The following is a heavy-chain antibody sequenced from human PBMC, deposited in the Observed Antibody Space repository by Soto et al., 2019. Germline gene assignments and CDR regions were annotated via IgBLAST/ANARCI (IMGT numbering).Heavy chain of an antibody. D-gene: IGHD6-13*01. Sequence: EVQLVESGGGLVQPGGSLRLSCAASGFTVSGTYMDWVRQAPGKGLEWVSVIYIRGNTYYADSVKGRFTISRDNSKNTLYLQMSSLRVEDTAVYFCARDGFAAAAGTLDYWGQGTLVTVSS. J-gene: IGHJ4*02. CDR2: IYIRGNT. CDR3: ARDGFAAAAGTLDY. CDR1: GFTVSGTY. V-gene: IGHV3-66*01.